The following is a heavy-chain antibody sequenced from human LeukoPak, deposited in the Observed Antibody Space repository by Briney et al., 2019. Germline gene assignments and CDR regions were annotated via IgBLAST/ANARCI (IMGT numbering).Heavy chain of an antibody. D-gene: IGHD3-3*01. CDR3: VGRRFLEWLSQVYYYGMDV. V-gene: IGHV3-33*08. CDR1: GFTFSTYW. CDR2: IWYDGSNK. J-gene: IGHJ6*02. Sequence: GGSLRLSCAASGFTFSTYWMSWVRQAPGKGLEWVAVIWYDGSNKYYADSVKGRFTISRDNSKNTLYLQVNSLRAEDTAVYYCVGRRFLEWLSQVYYYGMDVWGQGTTVTVSS.